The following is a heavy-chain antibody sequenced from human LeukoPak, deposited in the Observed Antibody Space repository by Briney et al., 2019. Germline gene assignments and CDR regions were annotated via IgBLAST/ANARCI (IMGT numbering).Heavy chain of an antibody. CDR3: TTSSSWSP. V-gene: IGHV3-49*04. Sequence: TGGSLRLSCAASGFTFSSYSMNWVRQAPGKGLEWVGFIRSKAYGGTTEYAASVKGRFTISRDDSKSIAYLQMNSLKTEDTAVYYCTTSSSWSPWGQGTLVTVSS. CDR2: IRSKAYGGTT. D-gene: IGHD6-13*01. CDR1: GFTFSSYS. J-gene: IGHJ5*02.